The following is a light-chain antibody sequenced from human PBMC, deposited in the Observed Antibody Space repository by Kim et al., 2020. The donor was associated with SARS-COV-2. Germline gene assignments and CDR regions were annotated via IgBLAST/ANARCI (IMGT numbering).Light chain of an antibody. CDR2: GAS. V-gene: IGKV3-20*01. J-gene: IGKJ1*01. CDR1: QSVSSSY. Sequence: PGERATLSCRASQSVSSSYLAWYQQKPGRDPRLLIYGASSRATGIPDRFSGSGSGTDFTLTISRLEPEDFAVYYCQQYGSSLTWTFGQGTKVDIK. CDR3: QQYGSSLTWT.